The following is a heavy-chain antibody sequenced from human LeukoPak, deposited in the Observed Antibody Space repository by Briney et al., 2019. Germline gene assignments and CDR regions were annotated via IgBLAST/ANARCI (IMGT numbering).Heavy chain of an antibody. D-gene: IGHD3-22*01. J-gene: IGHJ4*02. Sequence: GGSLRLSCAASGFTFSSYAMHWVRRAPGKGLEWVAVISYDVGKKYYADSVKGRFTISRDNSENTLYLQMNSLRAEDTAVYYCAKDDYYDTSGYRDWGQGTLVTVSS. CDR3: AKDDYYDTSGYRD. CDR1: GFTFSSYA. CDR2: ISYDVGKK. V-gene: IGHV3-30*04.